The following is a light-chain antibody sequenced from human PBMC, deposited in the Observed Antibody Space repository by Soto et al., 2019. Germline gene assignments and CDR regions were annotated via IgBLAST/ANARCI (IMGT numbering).Light chain of an antibody. CDR3: QQYGSSPWT. V-gene: IGKV3-20*01. CDR2: GAS. J-gene: IGKJ1*01. CDR1: QTIRSNY. Sequence: ETVLTQSPGTLSLSPGERATLSCRASQTIRSNYLAWYRQTTGQAPRLLIYGASNRSTGIADRFSGSGSGTDFNLIISRLEPEDFALYYCQQYGSSPWTFGQGSKVEIK.